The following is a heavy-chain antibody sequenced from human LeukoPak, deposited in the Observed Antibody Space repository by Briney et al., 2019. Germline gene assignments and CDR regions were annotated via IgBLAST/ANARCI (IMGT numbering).Heavy chain of an antibody. V-gene: IGHV3-49*03. Sequence: GGSLRLSCTTSGFIFCDYAMSWFRQAPGKGLGWVGFIRSKTYGGAIEYAASVKGRFTISRDDSKSIAYLQMNSLKTEDTAVYYCARDQLGGDPDDYYYYYMDVWGKGTTVIVSS. CDR2: IRSKTYGGAI. D-gene: IGHD4-17*01. J-gene: IGHJ6*03. CDR1: GFIFCDYA. CDR3: ARDQLGGDPDDYYYYYMDV.